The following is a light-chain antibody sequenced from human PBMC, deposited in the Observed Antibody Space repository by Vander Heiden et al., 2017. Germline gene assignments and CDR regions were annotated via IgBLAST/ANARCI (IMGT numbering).Light chain of an antibody. Sequence: QSVLTQPPSVSGSTCQRIVISCTGCSSNIGAGYGVHWYQQLPGTAPKLLIYGNTKRPSGVPDRFSGSKSGTSASLAITGLQAEDEADYYCQSYDSSLSVVFGGGTKLTVL. V-gene: IGLV1-40*01. CDR1: SSNIGAGYG. CDR2: GNT. CDR3: QSYDSSLSVV. J-gene: IGLJ2*01.